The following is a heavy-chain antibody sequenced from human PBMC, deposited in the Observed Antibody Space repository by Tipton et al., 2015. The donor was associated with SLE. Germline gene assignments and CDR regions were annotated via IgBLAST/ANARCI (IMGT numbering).Heavy chain of an antibody. D-gene: IGHD3-22*01. CDR3: ARRGEFYYDSTAFDL. CDR2: IYYSGST. J-gene: IGHJ2*01. V-gene: IGHV4-59*08. Sequence: TLSLTCAVYGGSFSGYFWSWIRQPPGKGLEWIGYIYYSGSTNYNPSLKSRVTISVDTSKNQFSLKLSSVTAADTAVYYCARRGEFYYDSTAFDLWGRGTLVTVSS. CDR1: GGSFSGYF.